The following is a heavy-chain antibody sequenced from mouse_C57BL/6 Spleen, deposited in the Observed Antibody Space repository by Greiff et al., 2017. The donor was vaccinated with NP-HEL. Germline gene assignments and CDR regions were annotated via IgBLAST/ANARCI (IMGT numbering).Heavy chain of an antibody. V-gene: IGHV1-82*01. CDR1: GYAFSSFW. CDR3: AREDEGLRHYFDY. D-gene: IGHD2-4*01. Sequence: QVQLQQSGPELVKPGASVKISCKASGYAFSSFWMNWVKQRPGKGLEWIGRIYPGDGDTNYNGKFKGKATLTADKSSSTAYMQLSSLTSEDSAVYFCAREDEGLRHYFDYWGQGTTLTVSS. CDR2: IYPGDGDT. J-gene: IGHJ2*01.